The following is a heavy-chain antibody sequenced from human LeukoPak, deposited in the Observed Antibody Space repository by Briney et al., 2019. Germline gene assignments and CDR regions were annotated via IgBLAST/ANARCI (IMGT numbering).Heavy chain of an antibody. V-gene: IGHV4-39*07. CDR3: AREEGGITMVRGVIREF. D-gene: IGHD3-10*01. CDR1: GGSISSSSYY. CDR2: IYYSGST. Sequence: SETLSLTCTVSGGSISSSSYYWGWIRQPPGKGLEWIGSIYYSGSTYYNPSLKSRVTISVDTSKNQFSLKLSSVTAADTAVYYCAREEGGITMVRGVIREFWGQGTLVTVSS. J-gene: IGHJ4*02.